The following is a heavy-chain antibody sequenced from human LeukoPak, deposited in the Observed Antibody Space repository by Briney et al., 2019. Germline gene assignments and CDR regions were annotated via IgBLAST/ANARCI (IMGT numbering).Heavy chain of an antibody. J-gene: IGHJ5*02. D-gene: IGHD3-22*01. CDR3: AREAEYYYDSSGPYGWFDP. Sequence: SVKVSCKASGGTFSSYAISWVRQAPGQGLEWMGRIVPILGIANYAQKFQGRVTITADKSTSTAYMELSSLRSEDTAVYYCAREAEYYYDSSGPYGWFDPWGQGTLVTVSS. V-gene: IGHV1-69*04. CDR2: IVPILGIA. CDR1: GGTFSSYA.